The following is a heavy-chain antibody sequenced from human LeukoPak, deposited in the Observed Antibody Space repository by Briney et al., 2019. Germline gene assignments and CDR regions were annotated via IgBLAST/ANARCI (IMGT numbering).Heavy chain of an antibody. CDR1: GFTFSSYS. V-gene: IGHV3-21*01. D-gene: IGHD3-10*01. J-gene: IGHJ4*02. Sequence: GGSLGLSCAASGFTFSSYSMNWVRQAPGKGLEWVSSISSSSSYIYYADSVKGRFTISRDNAKNSLYLQMNSLRAEDTAVYYCARESPMVRGVIISWGQGTLVTVSS. CDR2: ISSSSSYI. CDR3: ARESPMVRGVIIS.